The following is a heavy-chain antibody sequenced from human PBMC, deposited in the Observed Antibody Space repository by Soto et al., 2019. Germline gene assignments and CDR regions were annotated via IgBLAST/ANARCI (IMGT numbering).Heavy chain of an antibody. J-gene: IGHJ4*02. V-gene: IGHV1-18*01. D-gene: IGHD5-18*01. CDR3: ARGGFAYGYLDF. Sequence: QVHLVQSGAEVKKPGASLKVSCKTSGYTFTSYGIVWVRQAPGQGLEWMGWISTYNIDTKYAQKFKGRVTMSTDTSTTKAYMELTSLTSDDTAMYYCARGGFAYGYLDFWGQGTLATVSS. CDR1: GYTFTSYG. CDR2: ISTYNIDT.